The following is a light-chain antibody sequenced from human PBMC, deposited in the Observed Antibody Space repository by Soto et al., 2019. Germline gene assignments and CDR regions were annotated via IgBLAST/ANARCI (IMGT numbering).Light chain of an antibody. J-gene: IGLJ1*01. CDR1: KNDIGVYDF. Sequence: QSVLTQPPSASGSPGQSVTISCTGTKNDIGVYDFVSWYQHHPGKAPRLIIYEVVQRPSGVPDRFSVSKSGNTASLTVSGLQAADEADYLCKSYAGSNTYVFGSGTKVTVL. CDR3: KSYAGSNTYV. CDR2: EVV. V-gene: IGLV2-8*01.